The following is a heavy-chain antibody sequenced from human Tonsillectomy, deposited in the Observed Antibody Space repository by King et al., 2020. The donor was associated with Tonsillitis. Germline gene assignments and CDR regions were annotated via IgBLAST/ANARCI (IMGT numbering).Heavy chain of an antibody. CDR3: ARAGLKHYDFWSGYYTDFDY. CDR1: GFTFSTYW. D-gene: IGHD3-3*01. Sequence: VQLVESGGGLVQPGGSLRLSCAASGFTFSTYWMHWVRQAPGKGLVWVSRINSDGSSTSYADSVKGRFTISRDNAKNTLYLQMNSLRAEDTAVYYCARAGLKHYDFWSGYYTDFDYWGQGTLVTVSS. V-gene: IGHV3-74*01. CDR2: INSDGSST. J-gene: IGHJ4*02.